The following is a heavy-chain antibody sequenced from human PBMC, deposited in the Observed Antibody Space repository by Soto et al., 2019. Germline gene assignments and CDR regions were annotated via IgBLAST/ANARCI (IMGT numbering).Heavy chain of an antibody. D-gene: IGHD3-10*01. CDR1: GGSSSSYC. CDR3: ARVKYYGVYGMAV. Sequence: SETLSLTCTVAGGSSSSYCWSWIRQPPGKGLEWIGYIYYSGSTNYNPSLKSRVTISVDTSKNQFSLKLSSVTAADTAVYYCARVKYYGVYGMAVWGQGTTVTVSS. V-gene: IGHV4-59*01. CDR2: IYYSGST. J-gene: IGHJ6*02.